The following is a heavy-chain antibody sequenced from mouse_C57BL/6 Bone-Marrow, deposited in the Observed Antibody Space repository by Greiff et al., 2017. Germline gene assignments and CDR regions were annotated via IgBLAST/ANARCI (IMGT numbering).Heavy chain of an antibody. Sequence: QVQLQQPGAELVMPGASVKLSCKASGYTFTSYWMHWVKQRPGQGLEWIGEIDPSASYTNYNQKFKGKSTLTVDKSSSTAYMQLSSLTSEDSAVYYCARTSYGSSWYYFDYWGQGTTLTVSS. CDR3: ARTSYGSSWYYFDY. CDR2: IDPSASYT. J-gene: IGHJ2*01. CDR1: GYTFTSYW. V-gene: IGHV1-69*01. D-gene: IGHD1-1*01.